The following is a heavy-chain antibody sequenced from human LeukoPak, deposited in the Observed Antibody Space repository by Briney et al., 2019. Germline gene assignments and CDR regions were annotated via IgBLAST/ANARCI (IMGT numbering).Heavy chain of an antibody. CDR3: ASHAYYYDSSGYYFDYYYGMDV. D-gene: IGHD3-22*01. Sequence: GASVKVSCKASGYTFTSYGISWARQAPGQGLEWMGWISAYNGNTNYAQKLQGRVTMTTDTSTSTAYMELRSLRSDDTAVYYCASHAYYYDSSGYYFDYYYGMDVWGQGTTVTVSS. J-gene: IGHJ6*02. V-gene: IGHV1-18*01. CDR2: ISAYNGNT. CDR1: GYTFTSYG.